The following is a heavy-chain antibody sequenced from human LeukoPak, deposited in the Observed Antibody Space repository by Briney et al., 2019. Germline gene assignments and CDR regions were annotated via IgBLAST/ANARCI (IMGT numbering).Heavy chain of an antibody. V-gene: IGHV3-74*01. Sequence: PGGSLRLSCAASGFTFSNYWMHWVRQGPGKGLVWVSRIDLHGTGTGYADSVKGRFTISRDNAENTLSLQMNSLRAEDTAVYYCVREAAPAGLGDWGQGTLVTVSS. CDR1: GFTFSNYW. CDR2: IDLHGTGT. D-gene: IGHD6-13*01. CDR3: VREAAPAGLGD. J-gene: IGHJ4*02.